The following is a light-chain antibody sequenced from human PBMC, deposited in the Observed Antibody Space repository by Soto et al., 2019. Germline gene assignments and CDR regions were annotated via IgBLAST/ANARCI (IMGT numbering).Light chain of an antibody. CDR2: EVS. V-gene: IGLV2-14*01. Sequence: QSALTQPASVSGSPGQSITISCTGTSRDDDNGFNYVSWYQHHPGKAPKLMIFEVSNRPSGVSNRFSGSRSGNTASLSISGLQAEDEADYYCSSYTSSSTWVFGGGTKLTVL. CDR1: SRDDDNGFNY. CDR3: SSYTSSSTWV. J-gene: IGLJ3*02.